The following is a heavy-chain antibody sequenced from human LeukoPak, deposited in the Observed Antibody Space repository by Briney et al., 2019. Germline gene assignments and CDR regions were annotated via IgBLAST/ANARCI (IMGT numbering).Heavy chain of an antibody. CDR1: GYSISSGYY. CDR2: IYHSGST. CDR3: ARQYCSSTSCLGDFDY. J-gene: IGHJ4*02. V-gene: IGHV4-38-2*01. D-gene: IGHD2-2*01. Sequence: KPSETLSLTCAVSGYSISSGYYWGWIRQPPGKGLEWIGSIYHSGSTYYNPSLKSRVTISVDTSKNQFSLKLSSVTAADTAVYYCARQYCSSTSCLGDFDYWGQGTLVTVSS.